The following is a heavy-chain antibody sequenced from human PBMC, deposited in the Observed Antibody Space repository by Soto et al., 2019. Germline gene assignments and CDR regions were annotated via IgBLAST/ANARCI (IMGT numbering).Heavy chain of an antibody. J-gene: IGHJ5*02. CDR2: IYYSGST. CDR1: GGSISSSSYY. Sequence: SETLSLTCTVSGGSISSSSYYWGWIRQPPGKGLEWIGSIYYSGSTYYNPSLKSRVTISVDTSKNQFSLKLSSVTAADTAVYYCASRKRAFYNWFDPWGQGTLVTVSS. V-gene: IGHV4-39*01. CDR3: ASRKRAFYNWFDP. D-gene: IGHD3-3*02.